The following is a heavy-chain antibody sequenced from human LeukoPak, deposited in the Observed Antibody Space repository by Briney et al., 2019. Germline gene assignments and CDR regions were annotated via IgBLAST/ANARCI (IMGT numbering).Heavy chain of an antibody. Sequence: GGSLRLSCAASGFTFSSYAMHWVRQAPGKGLEWVAVISYDGSNKYYADSVKGRSTISRDNSKNTLYLQMNSLRAEDTAVYYCARDRGHILWWPTYAFDIWGQGTMVTVSS. CDR3: ARDRGHILWWPTYAFDI. CDR1: GFTFSSYA. V-gene: IGHV3-30-3*01. CDR2: ISYDGSNK. D-gene: IGHD2-21*01. J-gene: IGHJ3*02.